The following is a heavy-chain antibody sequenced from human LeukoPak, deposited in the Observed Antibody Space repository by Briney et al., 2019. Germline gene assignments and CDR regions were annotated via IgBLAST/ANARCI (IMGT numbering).Heavy chain of an antibody. CDR2: INHSGST. Sequence: SETLSLTCAVYGGSFSGYYWSWIRQPPGKGLEWIGEINHSGSTNYNPSLKSRVTISVDTSKNQFSLKLSSVTAADTAVYYCARRGSLWLYSNYYHGMDVWGQGTTVTVSS. CDR3: ARRGSLWLYSNYYHGMDV. J-gene: IGHJ6*02. CDR1: GGSFSGYY. D-gene: IGHD3-10*01. V-gene: IGHV4-34*01.